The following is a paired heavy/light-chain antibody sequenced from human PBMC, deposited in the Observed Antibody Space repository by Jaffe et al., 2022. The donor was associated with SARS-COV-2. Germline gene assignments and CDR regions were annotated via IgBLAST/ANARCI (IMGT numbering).Heavy chain of an antibody. CDR1: EYTFSTYI. CDR2: INTNTGKP. Sequence: QVQLVQSGSELKRPGASVKVSCKASEYTFSTYILNWVRQAPGQGLEWMGWINTNTGKPTYAQGLIGRFVFSLDTSVSTAFLQISSLRAEDTAVYYCAIFLGSNMSGGAWFDPWGQGTLVTVSS. J-gene: IGHJ5*02. D-gene: IGHD3-10*01. CDR3: AIFLGSNMSGGAWFDP. V-gene: IGHV7-4-1*02.
Light chain of an antibody. J-gene: IGLJ3*02. CDR2: RNN. Sequence: QSVLTQPPSVSGTPGQRVTISCSGNSSNIGRDYVDWYQQLPGTAPKLLIYRNNQRPSGVPDRFSGSKSATSASLAISGLRSEDEADYYCAAWDDSLRGDCVFGGGTRLTVL. CDR3: AAWDDSLRGDCV. V-gene: IGLV1-47*01. CDR1: SSNIGRDY.